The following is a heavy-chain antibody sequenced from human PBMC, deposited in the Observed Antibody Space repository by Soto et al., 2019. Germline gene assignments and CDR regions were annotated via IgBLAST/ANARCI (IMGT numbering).Heavy chain of an antibody. CDR3: ASYYGSGSYYNWFDP. V-gene: IGHV4-34*01. Sequence: SETLSLTCAVYGGSFSGYYWSWIRQPPGKGLEWIGEINHSGSTNYNPSLKSRVTISVDTSKNQFSLKLSSVTAADTAVYYCASYYGSGSYYNWFDPWG. CDR1: GGSFSGYY. J-gene: IGHJ5*02. CDR2: INHSGST. D-gene: IGHD3-10*01.